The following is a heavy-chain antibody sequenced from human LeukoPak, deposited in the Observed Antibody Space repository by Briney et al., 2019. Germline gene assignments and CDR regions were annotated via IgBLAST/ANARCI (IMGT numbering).Heavy chain of an antibody. J-gene: IGHJ4*02. CDR2: IHTSGST. CDR3: ARSSGYYLYYFDY. D-gene: IGHD3-22*01. Sequence: SQTLSLTCTVSDGSISSGSYYWSWIRQPAGKGLEWIGRIHTSGSTNYNPSLKSRVTISVDTSKNQFSLKLGSVTAADTAVYYCARSSGYYLYYFDYWGQGTLVTVSS. V-gene: IGHV4-61*02. CDR1: DGSISSGSYY.